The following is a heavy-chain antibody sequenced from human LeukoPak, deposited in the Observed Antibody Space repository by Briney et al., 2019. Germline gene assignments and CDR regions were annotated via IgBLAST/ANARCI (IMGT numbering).Heavy chain of an antibody. Sequence: GGSLRLFCAASRFTFSSYAMSWVRQAPGKGLEWVSGISGSGGSTDYADSVKGRFTISRDNSKNTLYLQMNSLRAEDTAVYYCAKDLWGFVEVAAILDYWGQGTLVTVSS. CDR1: RFTFSSYA. J-gene: IGHJ4*02. D-gene: IGHD2-15*01. CDR3: AKDLWGFVEVAAILDY. CDR2: ISGSGGST. V-gene: IGHV3-23*01.